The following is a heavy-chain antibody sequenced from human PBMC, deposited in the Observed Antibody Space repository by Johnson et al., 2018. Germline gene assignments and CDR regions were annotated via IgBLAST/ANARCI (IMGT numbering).Heavy chain of an antibody. Sequence: QVQLVESGGGVVQPGRSLRLSCAASEFTFSHYGMHWVRQAPGEGLEWVAVIYYDGSNKYYADSVKGRFTISRDNSKNTLYLQMNSLRAEDTGVYYCARQRYCSGGTCYCFDYWGQGTLVTVSS. J-gene: IGHJ4*02. CDR1: EFTFSHYG. CDR3: ARQRYCSGGTCYCFDY. D-gene: IGHD2-15*01. V-gene: IGHV3-33*01. CDR2: IYYDGSNK.